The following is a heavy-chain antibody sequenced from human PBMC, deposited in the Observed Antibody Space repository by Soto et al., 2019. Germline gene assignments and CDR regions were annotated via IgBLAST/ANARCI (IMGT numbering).Heavy chain of an antibody. Sequence: DVQLLQSGGGLVQPGGSLTLSCAASRFIFSDYAMNWVRQAPGKGLEWVSSIGGSNTDRYYAVSVKGRFIISRDYSTNTMHSQMTSIADDDTAIYYSETDAVSYTGKWDWLDSWGQGSLVTVSS. CDR1: RFIFSDYA. CDR3: ETDAVSYTGKWDWLDS. V-gene: IGHV3-23*01. D-gene: IGHD1-26*01. CDR2: IGGSNTDR. J-gene: IGHJ5*01.